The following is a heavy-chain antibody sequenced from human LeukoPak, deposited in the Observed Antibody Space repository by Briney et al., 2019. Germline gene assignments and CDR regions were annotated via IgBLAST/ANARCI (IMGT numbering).Heavy chain of an antibody. Sequence: GGSLRLSCAASGFTFSSYSMNWVRQAPGKGLEWVSYISSSSSTIYYADSVKGRFTISRDNAKNSLYLQMNSLRAEDTAVYYCARVGTYGDYENWFDPWGQGTLVTVSS. CDR2: ISSSSSTI. CDR3: ARVGTYGDYENWFDP. V-gene: IGHV3-48*01. D-gene: IGHD4-17*01. CDR1: GFTFSSYS. J-gene: IGHJ5*02.